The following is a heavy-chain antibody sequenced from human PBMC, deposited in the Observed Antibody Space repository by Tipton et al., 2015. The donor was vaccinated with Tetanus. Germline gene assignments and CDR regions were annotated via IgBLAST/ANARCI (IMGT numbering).Heavy chain of an antibody. Sequence: TLSLTCTVSGGSISSPSYYWGWIRQPPGKGLEWIGSVYYSGTTHYNPSLKSRVTISIDRSKNQLSLKLTSVTAADTAVYYCARATSTGPAYNWFDPWGQGTLVTVSS. CDR2: VYYSGTT. CDR3: ARATSTGPAYNWFDP. CDR1: GGSISSPSYY. D-gene: IGHD2-8*02. V-gene: IGHV4-39*07. J-gene: IGHJ5*02.